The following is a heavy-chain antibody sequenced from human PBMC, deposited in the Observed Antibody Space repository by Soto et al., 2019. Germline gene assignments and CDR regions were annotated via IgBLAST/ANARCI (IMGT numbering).Heavy chain of an antibody. J-gene: IGHJ5*02. CDR2: ISGYNGNT. CDR1: GYTFTSYG. D-gene: IGHD3-10*01. Sequence: ASVKVSCKASGYTFTSYGISWVRQAPGQGLEWMGWISGYNGNTKYAQKVQGRVTLTTDTSTSTAYMELRSLRSDDTAVYYCARDKMVDSFGSRRAPEGFDPWGQGTQVTVSS. CDR3: ARDKMVDSFGSRRAPEGFDP. V-gene: IGHV1-18*04.